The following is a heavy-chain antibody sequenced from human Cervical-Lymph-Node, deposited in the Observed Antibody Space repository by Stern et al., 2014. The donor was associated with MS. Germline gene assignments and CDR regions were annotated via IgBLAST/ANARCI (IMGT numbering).Heavy chain of an antibody. CDR1: GGTFSTYK. J-gene: IGHJ4*02. CDR3: ARLGSGYDSSYLDF. CDR2: IIPIFGTA. Sequence: VQLVESGSEAKKPGSSVKVSCKVSGGTFSTYKISWVRQAHGQGLEWMGAIIPIFGTADYAQKFQDRVTIIADESTSEVHMELISLRSEDTGVYYCARLGSGYDSSYLDFWGQGTLVTVSS. D-gene: IGHD5-12*01. V-gene: IGHV1-69*01.